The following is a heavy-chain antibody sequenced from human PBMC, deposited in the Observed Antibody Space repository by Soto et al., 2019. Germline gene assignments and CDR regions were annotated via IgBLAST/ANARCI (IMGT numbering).Heavy chain of an antibody. Sequence: GGSLRLSCSISGFTFSSYAMHWVRQAPGKGLEYVASISSEGASTYYADSVKGRFIISRDNSKNTLYLQMSSLRAEDTAVYYCVKDRYVDYWGQGILVTVSS. V-gene: IGHV3-64D*06. J-gene: IGHJ4*02. CDR1: GFTFSSYA. CDR2: ISSEGAST. CDR3: VKDRYVDY.